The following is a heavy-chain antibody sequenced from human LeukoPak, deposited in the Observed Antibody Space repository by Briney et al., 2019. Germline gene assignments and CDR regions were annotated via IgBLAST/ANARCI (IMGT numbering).Heavy chain of an antibody. V-gene: IGHV3-21*01. CDR3: QRDVDRGYS. CDR2: ISSSKSYK. J-gene: IGHJ4*02. CDR1: RFTFSSYS. D-gene: IGHD3-22*01. Sequence: GGSLRLSCAASRFTFSSYSMNWVRPAPGKGLEWVSSISSSKSYKYYADSVKGRFTISTDNAKNSLYLPMNKRRSEDTAVYLCQRDVDRGYSWGQGTLVTVSS.